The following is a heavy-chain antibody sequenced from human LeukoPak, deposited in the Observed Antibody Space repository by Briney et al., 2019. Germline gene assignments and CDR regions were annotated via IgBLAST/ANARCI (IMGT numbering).Heavy chain of an antibody. CDR1: GFTFSNYA. J-gene: IGHJ1*01. V-gene: IGHV3-30*02. CDR2: TRSDGTDK. CDR3: AKEEDGPRGRYGSGTYGYFQH. Sequence: PGGPLRLSCAASGFTFSNYAMHWVRQAPGKGLEWVAFTRSDGTDKYYAETVRGRFTISRDNSENTLYLQMNSLRAEDTAVYYCAKEEDGPRGRYGSGTYGYFQHWGQGTLVTVSS. D-gene: IGHD3-10*01.